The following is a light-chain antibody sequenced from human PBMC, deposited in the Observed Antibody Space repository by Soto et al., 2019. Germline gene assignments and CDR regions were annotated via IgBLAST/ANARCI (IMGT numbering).Light chain of an antibody. J-gene: IGKJ1*01. CDR1: QSVSIL. Sequence: EIVKTQSPATLPLSPLQRDTFSCRASQSVSILLAWYQQKPGQAHRIIIHGATTRATGIKARFSGSGSGTEFTLTIRSLQSEDFAVYYCKKYNNWHRKFGHGTKVDIK. CDR2: GAT. CDR3: KKYNNWHRK. V-gene: IGKV3-15*01.